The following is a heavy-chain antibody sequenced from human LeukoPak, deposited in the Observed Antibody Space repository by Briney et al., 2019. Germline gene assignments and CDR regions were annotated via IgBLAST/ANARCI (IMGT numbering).Heavy chain of an antibody. CDR3: ARENTRNYRANYGMDV. CDR2: ISYSGTT. J-gene: IGHJ6*02. CDR1: GGSITSYY. D-gene: IGHD3-16*02. Sequence: SETLSLTCTVSGGSITSYYWSWIRQPPGKGLEWIGYISYSGTTSYNPSLKSRVIISVDTSKNQFSLKLRSVTAADSAVYYCARENTRNYRANYGMDVWGQGTTVTVSS. V-gene: IGHV4-59*01.